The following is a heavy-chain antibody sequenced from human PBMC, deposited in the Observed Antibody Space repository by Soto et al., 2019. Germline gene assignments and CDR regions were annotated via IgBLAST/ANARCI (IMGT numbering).Heavy chain of an antibody. CDR3: ARAKIQLADAFDI. CDR2: INPNSGGT. CDR1: GYTFTGYY. Sequence: ASVKVSCKASGYTFTGYYIHWVRQAPGQGLEWMGWINPNSGGTNYAQKFQGWVTMTRDTSISTAYMELSRLRSDDTAVYYCARAKIQLADAFDIWGQGTMVTVSS. J-gene: IGHJ3*02. D-gene: IGHD1-1*01. V-gene: IGHV1-2*04.